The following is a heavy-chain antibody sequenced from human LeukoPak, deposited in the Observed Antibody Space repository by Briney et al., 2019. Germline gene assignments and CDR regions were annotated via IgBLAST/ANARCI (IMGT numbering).Heavy chain of an antibody. Sequence: ASVKVSCKASGYTFTNYGISWVRQAPGQGLEWMGWISAYNGNTNYAQKLQGRVTMTTATSTSTAYMELRSLRSDDTAVYYCASTIFPEYYFDYWGQGTLVTVSS. CDR1: GYTFTNYG. CDR3: ASTIFPEYYFDY. J-gene: IGHJ4*02. D-gene: IGHD3-3*01. V-gene: IGHV1-18*01. CDR2: ISAYNGNT.